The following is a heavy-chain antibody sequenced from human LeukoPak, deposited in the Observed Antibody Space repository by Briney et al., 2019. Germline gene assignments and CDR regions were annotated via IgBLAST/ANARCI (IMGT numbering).Heavy chain of an antibody. CDR2: IYTSGST. J-gene: IGHJ4*02. CDR1: GGSISTYY. D-gene: IGHD2-21*02. Sequence: SETLSLTCTVSGGSISTYYWSWIRQPAGKGLEWIGRIYTSGSTNYNPSLKSRVTMSIDTSKNQFSLKLSSVTAADTAVYYCARGRRIVVVTAILYYFDYWGQGTLVTVSS. V-gene: IGHV4-4*07. CDR3: ARGRRIVVVTAILYYFDY.